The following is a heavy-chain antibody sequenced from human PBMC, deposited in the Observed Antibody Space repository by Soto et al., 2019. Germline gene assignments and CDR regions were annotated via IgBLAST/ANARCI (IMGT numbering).Heavy chain of an antibody. J-gene: IGHJ3*02. D-gene: IGHD3-22*01. CDR1: GYSFTSYW. V-gene: IGHV5-10-1*01. CDR3: ATDGITLIVVSI. Sequence: EVQLVQSGAEVKKPGESLRISCKGSGYSFTSYWISWVRQMPGKGLEWMGRIYPSDSYTNYSPSFQGHVTISADKSISTASVQWSSLKASDTVMYYCATDGITLIVVSIWGQGTMVTVSS. CDR2: IYPSDSYT.